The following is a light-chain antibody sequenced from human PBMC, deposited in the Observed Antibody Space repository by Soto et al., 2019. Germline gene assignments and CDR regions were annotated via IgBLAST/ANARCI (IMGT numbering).Light chain of an antibody. CDR1: QSLSSW. V-gene: IGKV1-5*03. CDR3: QQYNGFPRT. CDR2: KAS. J-gene: IGKJ1*01. Sequence: GDRVTITCRASQSLSSWLAWYQQKPGKAPKLLIYKASSLQSGLPSRFSGTGSGTEFTLTITSLQPDDFATYYCQQYNGFPRTFGQGTKVEIK.